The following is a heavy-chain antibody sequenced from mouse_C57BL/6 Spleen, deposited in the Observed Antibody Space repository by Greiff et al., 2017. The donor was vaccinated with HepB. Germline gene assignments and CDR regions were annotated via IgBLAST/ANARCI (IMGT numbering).Heavy chain of an antibody. Sequence: VQLQQSGAELARPGASVKLSCKASGYTFTSYGISWVKQRTGQGLEWIGEIYPRSGNTYYNEKFKGKATLTADKSSITAYMELRSLTSEDSAVDFCARGYYDYDEGFDYWGQGTTLTVSS. V-gene: IGHV1-81*01. D-gene: IGHD2-4*01. CDR2: IYPRSGNT. J-gene: IGHJ2*01. CDR3: ARGYYDYDEGFDY. CDR1: GYTFTSYG.